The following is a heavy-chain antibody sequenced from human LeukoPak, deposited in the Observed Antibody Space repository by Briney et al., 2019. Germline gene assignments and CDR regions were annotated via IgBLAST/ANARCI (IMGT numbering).Heavy chain of an antibody. Sequence: GGSLRLSCAASGFTFRSYSVHWVRQSPGNGLEWVTVISYDGSNKYYADSVTGRFNISRDNSKNALYLQMNSVRAEDTAVYYCARDRDCSSTSCFIKNYYYGMDVWGQGTTVSVSS. CDR2: ISYDGSNK. CDR1: GFTFRSYS. J-gene: IGHJ6*01. V-gene: IGHV3-30-3*01. CDR3: ARDRDCSSTSCFIKNYYYGMDV. D-gene: IGHD2-2*01.